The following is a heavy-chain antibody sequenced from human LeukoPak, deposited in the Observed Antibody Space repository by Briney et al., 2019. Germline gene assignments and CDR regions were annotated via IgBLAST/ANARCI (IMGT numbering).Heavy chain of an antibody. D-gene: IGHD2-8*01. J-gene: IGHJ3*02. Sequence: SETLSLTCTVSSYSISNSAYYWGWIRQPPGKGLEWIGSIYHSGSTHYTPSLKSRVTISLDMSKNQFSLQLRSVTAADTAVYYCARHGHGVSAPLNAFDIWGQGTMVTVSS. V-gene: IGHV4-38-2*02. CDR1: SYSISNSAYY. CDR3: ARHGHGVSAPLNAFDI. CDR2: IYHSGST.